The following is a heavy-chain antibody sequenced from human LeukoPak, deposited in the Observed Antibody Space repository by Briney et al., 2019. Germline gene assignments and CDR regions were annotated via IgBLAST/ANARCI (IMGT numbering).Heavy chain of an antibody. CDR3: ARGSPKVRGLGGLNWFDP. Sequence: SETLSLTCSVSGGSITKNGYYWGWIRQSPETGLEWIGSMHYSGSTYYNPSLQSRVTISVDTSKNQFSLKLSSVTAADTAVYYCARGSPKVRGLGGLNWFDPWGQGTLVTVSS. D-gene: IGHD3-10*01. J-gene: IGHJ5*02. CDR2: MHYSGST. V-gene: IGHV4-39*07. CDR1: GGSITKNGYY.